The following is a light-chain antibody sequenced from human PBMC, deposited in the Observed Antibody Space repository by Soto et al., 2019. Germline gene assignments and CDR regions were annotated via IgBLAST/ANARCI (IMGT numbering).Light chain of an antibody. J-gene: IGKJ5*01. CDR3: QQLSK. V-gene: IGKV3-11*01. Sequence: QSHSTRVGAAGGAARLSCSASQFLSSDLAWYQQKPGQPPRRLIYDTSNRATGIPARFSGSRSGTDFTLTIPSQELEEFGGYSSQQLSKIGQGTRLEI. CDR1: QFLSSD. CDR2: DTS.